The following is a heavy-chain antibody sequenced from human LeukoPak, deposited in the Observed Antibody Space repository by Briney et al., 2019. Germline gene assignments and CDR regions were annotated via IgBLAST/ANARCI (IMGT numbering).Heavy chain of an antibody. V-gene: IGHV4-39*01. J-gene: IGHJ5*02. Sequence: SQTLSLTCTVSGGSISSSSYYWGWIRQPPGKGLEWIGSIYYSGSTFYNPSLKSRVTIFVDTSKNQFSLKLSSVTAADTALYYCARHWFGESGWFDPWGQGTLVTVSS. CDR3: ARHWFGESGWFDP. D-gene: IGHD3-10*01. CDR2: IYYSGST. CDR1: GGSISSSSYY.